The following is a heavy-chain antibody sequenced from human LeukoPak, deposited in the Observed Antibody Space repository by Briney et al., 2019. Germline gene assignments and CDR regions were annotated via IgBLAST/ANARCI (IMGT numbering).Heavy chain of an antibody. V-gene: IGHV4-39*01. CDR2: IYYSAST. CDR1: GGSISSSSYY. D-gene: IGHD3-22*01. Sequence: SETLSLTCTVSGGSISSSSYYWGWIRQPPGKGLEWIGSIYYSASTYYNPSLKSRVTISVDTSKNQFSLKLSSVTAADTSVYYCARQGYYDSSGYPWDAFDIWGQGTMVTVSS. CDR3: ARQGYYDSSGYPWDAFDI. J-gene: IGHJ3*02.